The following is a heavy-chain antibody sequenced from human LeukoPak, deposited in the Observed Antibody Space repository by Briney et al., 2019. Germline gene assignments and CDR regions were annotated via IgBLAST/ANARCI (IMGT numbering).Heavy chain of an antibody. CDR3: AREVGDGYNYVDY. V-gene: IGHV4-59*01. CDR1: GGSFSGYY. CDR2: IYYSGST. J-gene: IGHJ4*02. Sequence: SETLSLTCAVYGGSFSGYYWSWIRQPPGKGLEWIGYIYYSGSTNYNPSLKSRVTISVDTSKNQFSLKLSSVTAADTAVYYCAREVGDGYNYVDYWGQGTLVTVSS. D-gene: IGHD5-24*01.